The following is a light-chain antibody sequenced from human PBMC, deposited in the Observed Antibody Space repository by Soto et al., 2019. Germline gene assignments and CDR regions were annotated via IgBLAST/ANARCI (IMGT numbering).Light chain of an antibody. Sequence: VLTQPPSVSGAPGQRVTISCTGSSSNIGAGYDVHWYQQLPGTAPKLLIYGNSNRPSGVPDRFSGSKSGTSASLAITGLQAEDEADYYCQSYDSSLSGSNGFGTGTKVTVL. CDR3: QSYDSSLSGSNG. J-gene: IGLJ1*01. V-gene: IGLV1-40*01. CDR2: GNS. CDR1: SSNIGAGYD.